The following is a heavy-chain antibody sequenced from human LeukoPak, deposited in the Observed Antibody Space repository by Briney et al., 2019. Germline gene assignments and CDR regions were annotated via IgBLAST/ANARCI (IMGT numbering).Heavy chain of an antibody. V-gene: IGHV3-30*04. J-gene: IGHJ5*02. D-gene: IGHD6-13*01. CDR3: AKDGGYSSSWYEDNWFDP. CDR1: GFTFSSYA. CDR2: ISYDGSNK. Sequence: GGSLRLSCAASGFTFSSYAMHWVRQAPGKGLEWVAVISYDGSNKYYADSVKGRFTISRDNSKNTLYLQMNSLRAEDTAVYYCAKDGGYSSSWYEDNWFDPWGQGALVTVSS.